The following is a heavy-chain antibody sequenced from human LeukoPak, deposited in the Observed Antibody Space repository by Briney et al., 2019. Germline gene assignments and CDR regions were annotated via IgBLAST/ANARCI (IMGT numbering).Heavy chain of an antibody. D-gene: IGHD3-10*01. J-gene: IGHJ5*02. CDR3: ARGGYYGSGNDFRFDP. CDR2: IYYSGST. V-gene: IGHV4-61*05. CDR1: GGSISSSSYY. Sequence: SETLSLTCTVSGGSISSSSYYWGWIRHPPGRGLGWFGYIYYSGSTNYKPSLKSRVTISVDTSKNQFSLKLSSVTAADTAVYYCARGGYYGSGNDFRFDPWGQGTLVTVSS.